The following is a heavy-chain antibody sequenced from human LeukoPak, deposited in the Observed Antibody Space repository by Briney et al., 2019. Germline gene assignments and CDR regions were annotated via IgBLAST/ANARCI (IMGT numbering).Heavy chain of an antibody. CDR2: IHYSGST. Sequence: PSETLSLTCAVYGGSFSGYYWTWIRQPPGKGLEWIGEIHYSGSTNYNPSLKSRVTISVDTSKNQFSLKLSSVTAADTAVYYCARDRRPYDYVWGSYRRDAFDIWGQGTMVTVSS. CDR1: GGSFSGYY. J-gene: IGHJ3*02. D-gene: IGHD3-16*02. CDR3: ARDRRPYDYVWGSYRRDAFDI. V-gene: IGHV4-34*01.